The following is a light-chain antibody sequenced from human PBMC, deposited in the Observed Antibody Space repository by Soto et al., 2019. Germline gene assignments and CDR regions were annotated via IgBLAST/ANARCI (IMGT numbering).Light chain of an antibody. CDR1: QSVSSN. Sequence: IVLTQSPVTLSVSPGDRATLFCRASQSVSSNLAWYQQTPGQAPRLLIYDASTRATGIPARFSGSGAGIEFTLTISSLQSEDFAVYYCQQYVNSPFTFGPGTKVEIK. J-gene: IGKJ3*01. V-gene: IGKV3-15*01. CDR3: QQYVNSPFT. CDR2: DAS.